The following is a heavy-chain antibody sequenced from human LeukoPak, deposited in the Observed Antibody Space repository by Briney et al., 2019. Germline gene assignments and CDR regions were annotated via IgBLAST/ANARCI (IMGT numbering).Heavy chain of an antibody. Sequence: PGGSLRLSCAASGFTFSSYSMNWVRQAPGKGLEWVSSISSSSSYIYYADSVKGRLTISRDNAKNSLYLQMNSLRAEDTAVYYCAREWFGELLDGYWGQGTLVTVSS. CDR1: GFTFSSYS. CDR3: AREWFGELLDGY. V-gene: IGHV3-21*01. D-gene: IGHD3-10*01. J-gene: IGHJ4*02. CDR2: ISSSSSYI.